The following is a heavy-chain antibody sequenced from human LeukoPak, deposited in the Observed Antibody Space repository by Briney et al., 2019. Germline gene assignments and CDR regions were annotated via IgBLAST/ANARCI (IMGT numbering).Heavy chain of an antibody. CDR2: IYYSGST. J-gene: IGHJ4*02. Sequence: SETLSLTCTVSGGSISSYYWSWIRQPPARGLEWIGSIYYSGSTNYNPSLKSRVTIPVDTSKNQFSLKLSSVTAADTAVYYCARRDGYISAIDYWGQGTLVTVSS. CDR3: ARRDGYISAIDY. V-gene: IGHV4-59*01. CDR1: GGSISSYY. D-gene: IGHD5-24*01.